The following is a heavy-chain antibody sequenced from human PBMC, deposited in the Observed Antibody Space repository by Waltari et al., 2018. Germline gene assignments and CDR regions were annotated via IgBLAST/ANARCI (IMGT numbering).Heavy chain of an antibody. CDR1: GFTFSSYG. Sequence: QVQLVESGGDVVQPGGSLRLSCAASGFTFSSYGMHWVRQAPGKGLEWVAFIRYDGSNKYYADSVKGRFTISRDNSKNTLYLQMNSLRAEDTAVYYCAKGVSAVAVPYYFDYWGQGTLVTVSS. CDR2: IRYDGSNK. J-gene: IGHJ4*02. CDR3: AKGVSAVAVPYYFDY. D-gene: IGHD6-19*01. V-gene: IGHV3-30*02.